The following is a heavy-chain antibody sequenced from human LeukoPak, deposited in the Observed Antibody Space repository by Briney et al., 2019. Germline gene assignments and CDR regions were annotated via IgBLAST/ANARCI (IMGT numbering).Heavy chain of an antibody. CDR2: IKPNSGGT. Sequence: ASVKVSCKASGYTFTGYYMHWVRRAPGQGLEWMGWIKPNSGGTNYAQKFQGRVTMTRDTSISTAYMELSRLRSDDTAVYYCARSFGELISGYWGQGTLVTVSS. CDR3: ARSFGELISGY. CDR1: GYTFTGYY. D-gene: IGHD3-10*01. J-gene: IGHJ4*02. V-gene: IGHV1-2*02.